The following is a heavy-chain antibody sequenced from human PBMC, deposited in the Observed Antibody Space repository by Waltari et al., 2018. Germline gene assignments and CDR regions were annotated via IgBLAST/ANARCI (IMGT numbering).Heavy chain of an antibody. Sequence: EVQLVQSGAEVKKPGATVKVPCKVSGYTFTDYYMHWVQQAPGKGLEWMGLLDTEDGETIYAEKFQGRVTITADTSTDTAYMELSSLRSEDTAVYYCATRGGTAAMLGYLDHWGQGTLVTVSS. J-gene: IGHJ4*02. D-gene: IGHD2-2*01. CDR2: LDTEDGET. CDR3: ATRGGTAAMLGYLDH. CDR1: GYTFTDYY. V-gene: IGHV1-69-2*01.